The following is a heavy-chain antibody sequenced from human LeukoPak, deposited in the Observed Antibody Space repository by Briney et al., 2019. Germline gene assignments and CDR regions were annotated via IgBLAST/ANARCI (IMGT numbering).Heavy chain of an antibody. J-gene: IGHJ4*02. CDR1: RFTFSSYG. CDR2: ITSTGVFI. Sequence: GGSLRLSCAASRFTFSSYGMTWVRQAPGKGLEWVSAITSTGVFIYYADSVKDRFTISRDNAKNSLFLQMNSLRVEDTAIYYCAREGYGGHSDDYWGQGTLVIVSS. D-gene: IGHD4-23*01. CDR3: AREGYGGHSDDY. V-gene: IGHV3-21*06.